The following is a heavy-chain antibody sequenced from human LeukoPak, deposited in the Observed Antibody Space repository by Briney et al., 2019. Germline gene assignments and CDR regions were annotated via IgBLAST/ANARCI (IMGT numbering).Heavy chain of an antibody. CDR1: GGSISHYY. CDR3: AREDPQTKVPEGMDV. D-gene: IGHD4/OR15-4a*01. CDR2: IYYTGTT. J-gene: IGHJ6*02. V-gene: IGHV4-59*01. Sequence: SETLSLTCTVSGGSISHYYWSWIRQPPGKGPEWRGYIYYTGTTNYNPSLKSRVTISVDTSKNQFSLKLNSVTAADTAVYYCAREDPQTKVPEGMDVWGQGTTVTVSS.